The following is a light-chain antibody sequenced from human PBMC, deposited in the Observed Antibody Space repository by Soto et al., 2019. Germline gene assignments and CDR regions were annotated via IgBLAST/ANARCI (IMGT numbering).Light chain of an antibody. V-gene: IGLV6-57*03. Sequence: NFMLTHPHSGSESPGKTVTISCTRSSGSIASNYVQWYQHRPGSAPTTVIYEDNQRPSGVPDRFSGSIDSSSNSASLTISGLKTEDESDYYCQSYDSSNQGVFGGGTQVTVL. CDR1: SGSIASNY. J-gene: IGLJ2*01. CDR3: QSYDSSNQGV. CDR2: EDN.